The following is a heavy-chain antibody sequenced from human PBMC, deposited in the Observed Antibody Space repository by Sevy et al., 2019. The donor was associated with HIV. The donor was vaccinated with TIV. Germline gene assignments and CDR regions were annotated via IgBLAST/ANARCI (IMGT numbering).Heavy chain of an antibody. D-gene: IGHD6-13*01. CDR1: GFTFSDYY. CDR2: ISSGSTYI. J-gene: IGHJ4*02. CDR3: AKDSRVYSSSHFDY. Sequence: GGSLRLSCAASGFTFSDYYMTWIRQAPGKGLEWVSYISSGSTYINYADSVKGRFTISRDNAKNSLYLQMNSLRAEDTAVYYCAKDSRVYSSSHFDYWGQRTVVTVSS. V-gene: IGHV3-11*06.